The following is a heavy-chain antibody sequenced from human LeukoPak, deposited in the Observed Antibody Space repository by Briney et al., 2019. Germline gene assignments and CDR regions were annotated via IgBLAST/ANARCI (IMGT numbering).Heavy chain of an antibody. CDR1: GFTFSRYA. J-gene: IGHJ4*02. CDR3: ARVGYYSSGPFSYFDY. D-gene: IGHD3-10*01. V-gene: IGHV3-30-3*01. Sequence: GRSLRLSCAASGFTFSRYAMHWVRQAPGKGLEWVAVISYDGSNEYYAESVKGRFTTSRDSSENTLYLEMNSLRVEDTAVYYCARVGYYSSGPFSYFDYWGQGTLVTVSS. CDR2: ISYDGSNE.